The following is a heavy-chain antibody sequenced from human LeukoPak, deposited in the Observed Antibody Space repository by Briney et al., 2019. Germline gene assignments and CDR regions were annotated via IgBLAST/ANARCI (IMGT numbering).Heavy chain of an antibody. CDR1: GFTFSDYY. V-gene: IGHV3-11*04. J-gene: IGHJ4*02. D-gene: IGHD7-27*01. CDR2: ISSSGTII. CDR3: ARGQLTGDDELFDY. Sequence: GGSLRLSRAASGFTFSDYYMSWIRQAPGKGLEWVSYISSSGTIIYYADSVKGRFTISRDNAKNSLYLQMNSLRAEDTAVYYCARGQLTGDDELFDYWGQGSLVTVSS.